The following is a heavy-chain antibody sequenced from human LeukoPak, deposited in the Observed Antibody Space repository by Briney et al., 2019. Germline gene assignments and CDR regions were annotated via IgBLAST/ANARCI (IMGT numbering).Heavy chain of an antibody. D-gene: IGHD3-3*01. CDR3: VRESGWGLPHAFDF. CDR1: GFTFSTHP. CDR2: ISYDGSKI. Sequence: PGGSLRLSCAASGFTFSTHPLHWVRQAPGKGLEWVTLISYDGSKIYYIDSVKGRFTISRDNSKNTLYLQMNSLRAEDTAVYYCVRESGWGLPHAFDFWGQGTMVTVSS. J-gene: IGHJ3*01. V-gene: IGHV3-30-3*01.